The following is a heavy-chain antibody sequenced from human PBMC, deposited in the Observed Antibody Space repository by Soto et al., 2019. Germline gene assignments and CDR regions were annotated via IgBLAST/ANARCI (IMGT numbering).Heavy chain of an antibody. CDR3: AIVEVGTSGTYWFDP. D-gene: IGHD1-1*01. CDR1: GFTFSSYG. Sequence: GGSLRLSCAASGFTFSSYGMHWVRQAPGKGLEWVAVIWYDGSNKYYADSVKGRFTISGDNSKNTLYLQMNSPRAEDTAVYYCAIVEVGTSGTYWFDPWGQGTLVTVSS. CDR2: IWYDGSNK. V-gene: IGHV3-33*01. J-gene: IGHJ5*02.